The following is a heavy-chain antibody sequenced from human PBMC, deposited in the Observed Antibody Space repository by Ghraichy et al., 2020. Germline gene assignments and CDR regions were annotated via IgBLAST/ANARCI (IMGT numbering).Heavy chain of an antibody. J-gene: IGHJ4*02. CDR3: ATATMARGAYDY. V-gene: IGHV3-7*03. Sequence: GGSLRLSCAASGFTFSSYWMNWVRQAPGKGLEWVANIKQDGSAKYYADSVKGRFTISRDNAKNSLYLQMNSLRAEDTAVYYCATATMARGAYDYWGQGTLVTVSS. D-gene: IGHD3-10*01. CDR1: GFTFSSYW. CDR2: IKQDGSAK.